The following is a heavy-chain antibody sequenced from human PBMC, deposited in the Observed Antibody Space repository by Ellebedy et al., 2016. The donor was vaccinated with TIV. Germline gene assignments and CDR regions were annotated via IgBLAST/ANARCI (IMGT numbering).Heavy chain of an antibody. J-gene: IGHJ6*02. CDR3: ASLQSYCISCESDV. CDR1: GYTFTAYH. CDR2: INPNSGGT. Sequence: ASVKVSCKASGYTFTAYHIHWVRQAPGQGLEWMGWINPNSGGTNYAQKFQGRVTMTRDTSISTAYMELSSLRSEDPAVYYCASLQSYCISCESDVWGQGTTVTVSS. D-gene: IGHD2-2*01. V-gene: IGHV1-2*02.